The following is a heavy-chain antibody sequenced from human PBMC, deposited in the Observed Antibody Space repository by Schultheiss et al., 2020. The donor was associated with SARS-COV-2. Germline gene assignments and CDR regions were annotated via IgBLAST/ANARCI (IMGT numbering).Heavy chain of an antibody. D-gene: IGHD3-10*01. J-gene: IGHJ6*03. CDR3: AREFTMVRGVIRYYYYYMDV. Sequence: GSLRLSCTVSGGSISSGGYYWSWIRQHPGKGLEWIGEINHSGSTNYNPSLKSRVTISVDTSKNQFSLKLSSVTAADTAVYYCAREFTMVRGVIRYYYYYMDVWGKGTTVTVSS. CDR1: GGSISSGGYY. CDR2: INHSGST. V-gene: IGHV4-39*07.